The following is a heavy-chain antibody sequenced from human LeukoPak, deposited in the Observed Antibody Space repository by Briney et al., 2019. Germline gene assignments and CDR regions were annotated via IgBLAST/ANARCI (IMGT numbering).Heavy chain of an antibody. CDR2: ISYDGSNK. CDR1: GFTFSSYA. D-gene: IGHD3-3*01. Sequence: GGSLRLSCAASGFTFSSYAMHWVRQAPGKGLEWVAVISYDGSNKYYADSVKGRFTISRDNSKNTLYLQMNSLRAEDTAVYYCAKDQPDFWSGYPHPHNWGQGTLVTVSS. CDR3: AKDQPDFWSGYPHPHN. J-gene: IGHJ4*02. V-gene: IGHV3-30-3*02.